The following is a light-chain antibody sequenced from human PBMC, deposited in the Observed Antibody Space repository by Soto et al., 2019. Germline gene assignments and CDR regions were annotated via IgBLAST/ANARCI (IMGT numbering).Light chain of an antibody. J-gene: IGKJ3*01. Sequence: DVLMTQSPSSVSASVGDRVTITCRASQGIAGWLAWYQQKPGKAPKLLIYAASTLQIGVPSRFSGSGSGTDFTLTISDLQPEDFATYYCQQANSLPRTFGPGTKVDI. CDR3: QQANSLPRT. CDR2: AAS. CDR1: QGIAGW. V-gene: IGKV1-12*01.